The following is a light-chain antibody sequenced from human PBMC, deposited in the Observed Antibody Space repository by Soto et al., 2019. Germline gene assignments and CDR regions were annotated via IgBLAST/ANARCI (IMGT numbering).Light chain of an antibody. CDR1: QSVSSN. CDR2: GAS. CDR3: QQYNNWPPDRT. V-gene: IGKV3-15*01. Sequence: EIVMTQSPATLSVSPGERATLSCRASQSVSSNLAWYQQKPGQAPRLLIYGASTMATGIPARFSGSGSGKEFTLTISSLQSEDFGIYFCQQYNNWPPDRTFGQGTKVEIK. J-gene: IGKJ1*01.